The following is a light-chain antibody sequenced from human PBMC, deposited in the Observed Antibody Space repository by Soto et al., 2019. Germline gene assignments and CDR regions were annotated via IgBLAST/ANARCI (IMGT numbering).Light chain of an antibody. J-gene: IGKJ1*01. CDR2: AAS. CDR3: LQHNTYPWT. CDR1: QSISDR. Sequence: DIQMTQSPSTLPPPLGDRVTITCRASQSISDRLAWYQRKPGKAPKRLIYAASSLDSEVPLRLSGSGSGTEFALTISSLQPEDFATYYCLQHNTYPWTSGQGTKADVK. V-gene: IGKV1-17*01.